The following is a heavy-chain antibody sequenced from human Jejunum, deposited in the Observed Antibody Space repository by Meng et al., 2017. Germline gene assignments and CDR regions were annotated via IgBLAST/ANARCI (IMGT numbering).Heavy chain of an antibody. Sequence: SLRLSRAASGFTFSSYEMNWVRQAPGKGLEWVSYISSSGSTIYYADSVKGRFTISRDNAKNSLYLQMNSLRAEDTAVYYCAREMPPEVIQLHYYYGMDVWGQGTTVTVSS. CDR3: AREMPPEVIQLHYYYGMDV. J-gene: IGHJ6*02. CDR2: ISSSGSTI. D-gene: IGHD5-18*01. V-gene: IGHV3-48*03. CDR1: GFTFSSYE.